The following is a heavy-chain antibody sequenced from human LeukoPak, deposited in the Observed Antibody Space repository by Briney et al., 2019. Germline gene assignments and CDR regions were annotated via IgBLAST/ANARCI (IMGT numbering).Heavy chain of an antibody. D-gene: IGHD1-26*01. CDR2: INHDGRSA. V-gene: IGHV3-74*01. CDR3: ARNYNGMTN. J-gene: IGHJ4*02. CDR1: GLTFSNYG. Sequence: PGGSLRLSCAASGLTFSNYGMMWVRQAPGKGLVWVSYINHDGRSATYADSVKGRFTISRDNAKNTLYLQMNSLKAEDSAIYYCARNYNGMTNSGQGTLVIVSS.